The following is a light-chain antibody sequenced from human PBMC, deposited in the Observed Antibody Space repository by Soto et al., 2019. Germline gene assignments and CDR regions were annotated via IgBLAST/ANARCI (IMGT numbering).Light chain of an antibody. CDR2: GAS. CDR3: QQYNNWPRT. Sequence: EIVMTQSPATLSVSPGERATLSCRASQSVSSNLAWYQQKPGQAPRLLIYGASTRATAIPARFSGSGSGTEFTLTISSLQSEGLAVYYGQQYNNWPRTFGQGTKVEIK. V-gene: IGKV3-15*01. J-gene: IGKJ1*01. CDR1: QSVSSN.